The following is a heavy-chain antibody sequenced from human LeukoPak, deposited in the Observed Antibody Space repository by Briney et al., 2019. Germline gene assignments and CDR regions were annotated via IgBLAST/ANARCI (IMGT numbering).Heavy chain of an antibody. CDR2: IYYSGST. Sequence: SETLSLTCTVSGGSISSYYWSWIRQPPGKGLEWIGYIYYSGSTNYNPSLKSRVTIPVDTSKNQFSLKLSSVTAADTAVYYCARDFKWRGGAFDIWGQGTMVTVSS. D-gene: IGHD3-16*01. CDR1: GGSISSYY. CDR3: ARDFKWRGGAFDI. V-gene: IGHV4-59*01. J-gene: IGHJ3*02.